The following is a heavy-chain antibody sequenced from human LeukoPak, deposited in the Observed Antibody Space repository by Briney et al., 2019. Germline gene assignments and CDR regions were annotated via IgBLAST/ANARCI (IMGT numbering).Heavy chain of an antibody. CDR3: ARDRYYYDSSGPIGGYFDY. J-gene: IGHJ4*02. Sequence: ASVKVSCKASGYTFTSYYMHWVRQAPGQGLEWMGIINPSGGSTSYAQKFQGRVTMTRDTSTSTVYMELSSLRSEDTAVYCCARDRYYYDSSGPIGGYFDYWGQGTLVTVSS. CDR2: INPSGGST. V-gene: IGHV1-46*01. CDR1: GYTFTSYY. D-gene: IGHD3-22*01.